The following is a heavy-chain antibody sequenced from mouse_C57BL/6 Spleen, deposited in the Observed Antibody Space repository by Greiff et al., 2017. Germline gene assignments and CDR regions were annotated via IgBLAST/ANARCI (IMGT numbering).Heavy chain of an antibody. V-gene: IGHV1-55*01. D-gene: IGHD3-1*01. Sequence: QVQLQQSGAELVKPGASVKMSCKASGYTFTSYWITWVKQRPGQGLEWIGDIYPGSGSTKYNEKFKSKATLTVDTSSSTAYMQLSSLTSEDSTVYYCARSGLRFGYWGQGTTLTVAS. CDR1: GYTFTSYW. J-gene: IGHJ2*01. CDR2: IYPGSGST. CDR3: ARSGLRFGY.